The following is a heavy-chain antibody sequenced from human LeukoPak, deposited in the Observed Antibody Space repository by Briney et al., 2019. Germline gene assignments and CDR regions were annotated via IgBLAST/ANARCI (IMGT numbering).Heavy chain of an antibody. J-gene: IGHJ6*02. D-gene: IGHD3-22*01. Sequence: XVSCKASGGTFSXXAISWVRQAPGQGLEWMGGIIPIFGTANYAQKFQGRVTITADESTSTAYMELSSLRSEDTAVYYCARGDHYYYDSSGYYPALYYYGMDVWGQGTTVTVSS. CDR1: GGTFSXXA. CDR3: ARGDHYYYDSSGYYPALYYYGMDV. V-gene: IGHV1-69*01. CDR2: IIPIFGTA.